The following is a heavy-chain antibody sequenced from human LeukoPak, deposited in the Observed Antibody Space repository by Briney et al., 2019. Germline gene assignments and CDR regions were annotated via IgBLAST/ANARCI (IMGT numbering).Heavy chain of an antibody. V-gene: IGHV1-46*01. CDR3: ARDPSALATIFGFDI. Sequence: ASVKVSCKASGYTFTSYYMHWVRQAPRQGLEWMGIINPSGGSTSYAQKFQGRVTMTRDTSTSTVYMELSSPRSEDTAVYYCARDPSALATIFGFDIWGQGTMVTVSS. D-gene: IGHD3-3*01. J-gene: IGHJ3*02. CDR2: INPSGGST. CDR1: GYTFTSYY.